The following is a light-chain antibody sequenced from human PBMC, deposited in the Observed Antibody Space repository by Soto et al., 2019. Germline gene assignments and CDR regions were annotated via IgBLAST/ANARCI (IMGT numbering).Light chain of an antibody. CDR1: SSNIGARYD. V-gene: IGLV1-40*01. CDR3: QSYDSSLRSWV. CDR2: GDS. J-gene: IGLJ2*01. Sequence: QSVLTQPPSVSGAPGQRVTISCTGSSSNIGARYDVHWYQHLPGTAPKLRMYGDSNRPSGVPDRFSGSKSGTSASLAITGLQAEDEADYYCQSYDSSLRSWVFGGGTQLTVL.